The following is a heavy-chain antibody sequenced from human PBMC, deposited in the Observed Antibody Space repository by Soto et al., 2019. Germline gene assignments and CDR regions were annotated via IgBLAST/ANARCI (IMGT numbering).Heavy chain of an antibody. CDR2: IIPVFDKA. J-gene: IGHJ3*01. CDR1: GGPFGSSA. Sequence: QVQLVQSGADVKKPGSSVKVSCKTSGGPFGSSAISWVRQAPAQGLEWMGEIIPVFDKANYAQNFQGRLTITADEPTGTVFMQLRSLRSADTAVYFCARLRRDWGDAFDLWGLGTFVTVSS. D-gene: IGHD3-16*01. V-gene: IGHV1-69*01. CDR3: ARLRRDWGDAFDL.